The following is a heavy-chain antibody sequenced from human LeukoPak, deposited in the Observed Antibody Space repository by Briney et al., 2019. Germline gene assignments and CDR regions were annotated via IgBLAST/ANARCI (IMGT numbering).Heavy chain of an antibody. Sequence: GGSLRLSCAASGFTFSTYSMHWVRQAPGKGLEWVAIISYDGSNKYYADSVKGRFTISRDNSKNTLYLQMNSLRAEDTAVYYCARVKLVRGPLEVLLDYWGQGTLVTVSS. CDR1: GFTFSTYS. CDR3: ARVKLVRGPLEVLLDY. CDR2: ISYDGSNK. V-gene: IGHV3-30*04. D-gene: IGHD3-10*01. J-gene: IGHJ4*02.